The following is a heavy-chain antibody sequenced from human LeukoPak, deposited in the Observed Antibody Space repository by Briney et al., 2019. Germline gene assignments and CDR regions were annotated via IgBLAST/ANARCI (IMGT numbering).Heavy chain of an antibody. J-gene: IGHJ4*02. CDR1: GFTFDDYA. D-gene: IGHD6-13*01. Sequence: GRSLRLSCAASGFTFDDYAMHWVRQAPGKGLEWVSGISWNSGSIGYADSVKGRFTISRDNAKNSLYLQMNSLRAEDTAVYYCARDSLYSSSWYVLYWGQGTLVTVSS. CDR3: ARDSLYSSSWYVLY. CDR2: ISWNSGSI. V-gene: IGHV3-9*01.